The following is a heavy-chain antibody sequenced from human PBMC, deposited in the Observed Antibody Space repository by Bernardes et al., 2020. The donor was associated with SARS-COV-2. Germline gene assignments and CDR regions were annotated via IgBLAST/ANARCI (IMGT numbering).Heavy chain of an antibody. D-gene: IGHD2-15*01. CDR2: INYSGST. V-gene: IGHV4-39*01. Sequence: SEPLYLTCTVSGGSTSSVSDYWGWSRQPPGEGLEWIGSINYSGSTSYNPSLRSRVAISIDTSKNQFSLKMSSVAAADTAVYYCARHVIGAVGGFDFWGQGIMVTVSS. J-gene: IGHJ3*01. CDR1: GGSTSSVSDY. CDR3: ARHVIGAVGGFDF.